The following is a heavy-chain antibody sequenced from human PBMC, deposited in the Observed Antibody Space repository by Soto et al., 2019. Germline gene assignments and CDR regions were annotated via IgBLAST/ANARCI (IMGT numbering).Heavy chain of an antibody. V-gene: IGHV1-18*04. CDR3: ASITLFRGVFSCFDP. D-gene: IGHD3-10*01. CDR2: ISVYNGNT. Sequence: ASVKVSCKASGYTFTSYGISWVRQAPGQRLEWMGWISVYNGNTKYAQKLQGRVTMTTDTSTSTAYTELRRLKSDDTAMYYYASITLFRGVFSCFDPWGQGPLFTVS. J-gene: IGHJ5*02. CDR1: GYTFTSYG.